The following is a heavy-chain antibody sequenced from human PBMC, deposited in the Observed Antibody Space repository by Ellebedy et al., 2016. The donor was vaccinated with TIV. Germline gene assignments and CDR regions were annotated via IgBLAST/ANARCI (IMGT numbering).Heavy chain of an antibody. V-gene: IGHV3-23*05. CDR3: AKFLNRGSGWPFDY. J-gene: IGHJ4*02. CDR1: GFTFVNYA. CDR2: VGGDHTT. D-gene: IGHD6-19*01. Sequence: PGGSLRLSCAASGFTFVNYAMSWVRQAPGKGLEWVSAVGGDHTTHYADSLKDRFTISRDNFRNTIYLQMSSLRAEDTAIYYRAKFLNRGSGWPFDYWGQGTLVTVSS.